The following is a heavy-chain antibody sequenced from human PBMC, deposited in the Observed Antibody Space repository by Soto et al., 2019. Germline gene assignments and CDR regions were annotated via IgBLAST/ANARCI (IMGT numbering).Heavy chain of an antibody. D-gene: IGHD2-21*02. Sequence: TSETLSLTCIVSGESISSSSYYWGWIRQPPGKGLEWIGSIYYSGRTYYNPSFKSRVTISIDTSKNQFSLKLSSVTATDTAVYYCARQQTTVVTQAYFDHWGQGALVTVSS. J-gene: IGHJ4*02. V-gene: IGHV4-39*01. CDR2: IYYSGRT. CDR1: GESISSSSYY. CDR3: ARQQTTVVTQAYFDH.